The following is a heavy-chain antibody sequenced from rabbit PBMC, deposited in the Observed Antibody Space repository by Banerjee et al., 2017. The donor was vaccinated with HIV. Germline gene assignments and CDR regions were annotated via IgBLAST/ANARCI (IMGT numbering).Heavy chain of an antibody. D-gene: IGHD7-1*01. CDR1: GFDFTSSYY. J-gene: IGHJ4*01. Sequence: QEQLVESGGGLVQPEGSLTLTCKAAGFDFTSSYYMCWVRQAPGKGPEWIACIYGGDGSTYYASWVNGRFTISRITSLNTVTLQMTSLTAADTATYFCARLDGGRPGYGPYYFNLWGQGTLVTVS. CDR2: IYGGDGST. CDR3: ARLDGGRPGYGPYYFNL. V-gene: IGHV1S47*01.